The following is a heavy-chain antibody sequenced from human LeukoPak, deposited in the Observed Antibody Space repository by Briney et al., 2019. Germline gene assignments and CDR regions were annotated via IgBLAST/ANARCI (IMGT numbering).Heavy chain of an antibody. V-gene: IGHV3-21*06. D-gene: IGHD6-19*01. J-gene: IGHJ4*02. Sequence: GGSLRLSCAAYGFTFSSYSMNWARQVPGKGLEWVSSISSGSSYIYYADSVKGRFTISRDNAKNSLYLQMNSLRAEDTAVYYCVRSSSGRWDIDYWGQGTLVTVSS. CDR3: VRSSSGRWDIDY. CDR1: GFTFSSYS. CDR2: ISSGSSYI.